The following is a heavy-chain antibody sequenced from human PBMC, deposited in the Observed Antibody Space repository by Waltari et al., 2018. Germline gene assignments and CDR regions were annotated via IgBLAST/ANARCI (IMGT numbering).Heavy chain of an antibody. Sequence: EVQVVESGGGLVQPGGSLRLPCTASGFTFSSSEMNWVRQAPGKGLEWISYIDNSGNTVYYADSVKGRFTISRDNAKNSLFLLMNSLRAEDTAVYYCARPSTEYYFYYYYMDVWGKGTTVTVS. CDR2: IDNSGNTV. CDR3: ARPSTEYYFYYYYMDV. J-gene: IGHJ6*03. V-gene: IGHV3-48*03. CDR1: GFTFSSSE.